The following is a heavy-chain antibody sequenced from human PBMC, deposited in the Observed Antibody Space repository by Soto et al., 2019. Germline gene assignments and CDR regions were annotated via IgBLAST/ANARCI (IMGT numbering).Heavy chain of an antibody. Sequence: PSETLSVTSAVSGVSLTSGNWWTWVRQSPQRGLEYIGEIFHDGTANYYPSFERRVAMSVDTSRNQFSLKLTSVTAADTAVYFCARLVYDTRLNYMYFDFWCLVTLVTVSS. V-gene: IGHV4-4*02. J-gene: IGHJ4*02. CDR3: ARLVYDTRLNYMYFDF. CDR2: IFHDGTA. CDR1: GVSLTSGNW. D-gene: IGHD3-10*01.